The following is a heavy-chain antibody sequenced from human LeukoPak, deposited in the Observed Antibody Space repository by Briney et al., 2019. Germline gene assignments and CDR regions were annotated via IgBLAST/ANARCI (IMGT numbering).Heavy chain of an antibody. CDR3: AKALIASTSLNYHYGMDV. CDR2: ISGSGFGT. Sequence: TGGSLRLSCAASGFTFSGYAVTWVRQAPGKGLEWVSAISGSGFGTYSADSVRGRFTISRDNSKNTLYLQMNSLRAEDTAVYYCAKALIASTSLNYHYGMDVWGQGTTVTVSS. CDR1: GFTFSGYA. D-gene: IGHD3-22*01. J-gene: IGHJ6*02. V-gene: IGHV3-23*01.